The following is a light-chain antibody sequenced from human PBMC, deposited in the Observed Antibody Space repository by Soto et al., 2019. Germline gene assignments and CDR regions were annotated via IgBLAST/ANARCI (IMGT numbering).Light chain of an antibody. CDR2: GAS. J-gene: IGKJ1*01. Sequence: EIVLTQSPGTLSLSPGERATLSCRASQSVSSSYLAWYQQKPGQAPRLLIYGASSRATGIPDRFSGSGSGPDFTLTISRLEPEDFAVYYCQQYGSSPRTFGQGTK. V-gene: IGKV3-20*01. CDR3: QQYGSSPRT. CDR1: QSVSSSY.